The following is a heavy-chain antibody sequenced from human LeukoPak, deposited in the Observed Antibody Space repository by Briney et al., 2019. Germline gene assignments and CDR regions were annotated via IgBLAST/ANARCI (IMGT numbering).Heavy chain of an antibody. V-gene: IGHV4-4*07. J-gene: IGHJ3*01. CDR1: SGSISSYY. CDR2: IYSSGST. CDR3: ARLWDTDDAFDV. D-gene: IGHD3-10*01. Sequence: ASETLSLTCTVSSGSISSYYWSWIRQPAGKGLEWIGRIYSSGSTNYNPSLKSRVTMSVDTSKNQFSLKLSSVTAADTAVYYCARLWDTDDAFDVWGQGTMVTVSS.